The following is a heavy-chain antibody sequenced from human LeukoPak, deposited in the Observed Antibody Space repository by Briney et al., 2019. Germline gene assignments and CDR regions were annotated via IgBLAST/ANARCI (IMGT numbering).Heavy chain of an antibody. V-gene: IGHV4-59*11. CDR2: IYYSGST. CDR3: ARASIVGALDY. J-gene: IGHJ4*02. CDR1: GGSISSHY. D-gene: IGHD1-26*01. Sequence: SETLSLTCTVSGGSISSHYRSWIRQPPGKGLEWIGYIYYSGSTNYNPSLKSRVTISVDTSKNQFSLKLSSVTAADTAVYYCARASIVGALDYWGQGTLVTVSS.